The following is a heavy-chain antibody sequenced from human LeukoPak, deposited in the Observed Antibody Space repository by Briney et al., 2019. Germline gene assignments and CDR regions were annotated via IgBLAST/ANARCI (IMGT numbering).Heavy chain of an antibody. CDR3: ARVRGYHWESFYDY. J-gene: IGHJ4*02. Sequence: SETLSLTCTVSGGSISNYYWSWIRQPPGKGLEWIGYIYYSGSTNYNPSLKSRVTISVDTSKNQFSLKLRSVTAADTAVYYCARVRGYHWESFYDYWGQGTLVTVSS. D-gene: IGHD5-12*01. CDR2: IYYSGST. CDR1: GGSISNYY. V-gene: IGHV4-59*01.